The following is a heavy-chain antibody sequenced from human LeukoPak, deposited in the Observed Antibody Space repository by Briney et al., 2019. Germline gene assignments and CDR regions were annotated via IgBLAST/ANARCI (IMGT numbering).Heavy chain of an antibody. CDR3: TTAFPYCNNYTCVP. Sequence: SGGSLRLSCTASGFIFNNAWMSWVRQAPGKGLEWVGRIKSKTDGGTTDYAAPVKGRFTISRDDSENTLFLQMHSLKTEDIGVYYCTTAFPYCNNYTCVPWGQGTLVTVSS. V-gene: IGHV3-15*01. CDR2: IKSKTDGGTT. J-gene: IGHJ5*02. CDR1: GFIFNNAW. D-gene: IGHD2/OR15-2a*01.